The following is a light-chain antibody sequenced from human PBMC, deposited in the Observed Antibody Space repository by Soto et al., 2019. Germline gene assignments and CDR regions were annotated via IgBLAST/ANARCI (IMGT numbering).Light chain of an antibody. Sequence: QSALTQPASASGSPGQSIAISCTGTSSDVGGYNYVSWYQHHPGKAPKLIIHDVTSRPSGVSNRFSGSKSDNTASLTISGLQAEDEADYYCSSFTYSNTWVFGGGTKVTVL. CDR2: DVT. CDR1: SSDVGGYNY. J-gene: IGLJ3*02. V-gene: IGLV2-14*03. CDR3: SSFTYSNTWV.